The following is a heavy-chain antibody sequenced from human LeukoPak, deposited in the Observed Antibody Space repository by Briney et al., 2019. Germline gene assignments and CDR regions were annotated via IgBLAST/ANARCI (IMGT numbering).Heavy chain of an antibody. CDR2: ISWNSGSI. V-gene: IGHV3-9*01. D-gene: IGHD6-19*01. CDR3: ARDLAVAGH. J-gene: IGHJ4*02. Sequence: GGSLRLSCAASGFTFDDYAMHWVRQAPGKGLEWVSGISWNSGSIGYADSVKGRFTISRDNAKNSLYLQMNSLRADDTAVYYCARDLAVAGHWGQGTLVTVSS. CDR1: GFTFDDYA.